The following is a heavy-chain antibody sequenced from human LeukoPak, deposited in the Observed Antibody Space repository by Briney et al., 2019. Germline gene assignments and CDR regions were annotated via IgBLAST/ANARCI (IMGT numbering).Heavy chain of an antibody. CDR3: AKVVRWDTWSFDY. D-gene: IGHD2-2*01. CDR1: GFSFNTYW. J-gene: IGHJ4*02. Sequence: GGSLRLSCAVSGFSFNTYWMTWVRQAPGKGLEWVANIKQDGSEKYYVDSVKGRFTISRDNAKNSLYLQMNSLRAEDTAVYYCAKVVRWDTWSFDYWGQGTLVTVSS. CDR2: IKQDGSEK. V-gene: IGHV3-7*01.